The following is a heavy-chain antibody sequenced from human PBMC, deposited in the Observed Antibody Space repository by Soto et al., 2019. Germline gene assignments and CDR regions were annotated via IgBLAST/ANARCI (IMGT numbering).Heavy chain of an antibody. V-gene: IGHV4-34*01. CDR2: INHSGST. J-gene: IGHJ5*02. D-gene: IGHD3-10*01. CDR3: ARGSIEDYYGSGSYSSRSANWFDP. Sequence: KPSETLSLTCAVYGGSFSGYYWSWIRQPPGKGLEWIGEINHSGSTNYNPSLKSRVIISVDTSKNQFSLKLSSVTAADTAVYYCARGSIEDYYGSGSYSSRSANWFDPWGQGTLVTVSS. CDR1: GGSFSGYY.